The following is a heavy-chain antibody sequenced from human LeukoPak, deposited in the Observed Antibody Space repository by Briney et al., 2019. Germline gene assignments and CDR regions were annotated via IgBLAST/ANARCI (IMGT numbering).Heavy chain of an antibody. CDR3: AKGPRYLEMAPSYSDDAFDI. V-gene: IGHV3-30*02. J-gene: IGHJ3*02. CDR1: GFTFSSYG. D-gene: IGHD5-24*01. CDR2: IRYDGSNK. Sequence: GGSLRLSCAASGFTFSSYGMHWVRQAPGKGLEWVAFIRYDGSNKYYADSVKGRFTISRDNSKNTLYLQMNSLRAEDTAVYYCAKGPRYLEMAPSYSDDAFDIWGQGTMVTVSS.